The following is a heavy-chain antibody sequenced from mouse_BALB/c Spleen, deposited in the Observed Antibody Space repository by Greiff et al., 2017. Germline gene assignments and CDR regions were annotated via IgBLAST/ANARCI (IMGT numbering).Heavy chain of an antibody. CDR3: ARDGSSYGSYYFDY. J-gene: IGHJ2*01. CDR1: GYTFTSYW. V-gene: IGHV1-7*01. D-gene: IGHD1-1*01. CDR2: INPSTGYT. Sequence: VQLQQSGAELAKPGASVKMSCKASGYTFTSYWMHWVKQRPGQGLEWIGYINPSTGYTEYNQKFKDKATLTADKSSSTAYMQLSSLTSEDSAVYYCARDGSSYGSYYFDYWGQGTTLTVSS.